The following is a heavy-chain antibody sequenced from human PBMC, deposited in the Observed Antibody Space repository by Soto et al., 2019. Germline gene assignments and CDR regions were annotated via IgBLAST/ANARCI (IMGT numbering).Heavy chain of an antibody. D-gene: IGHD3-10*01. CDR1: GGSSSSGDYY. V-gene: IGHV4-30-4*01. CDR2: IYYSAST. CDR3: AWGGSYYYGSGSYGMDV. J-gene: IGHJ6*02. Sequence: SETLSLSCAVSGGSSSSGDYYWIWIRHPPGKGLEWIGYIYYSASTYYNPSLKSRVTISVDTSKNQFSLKLSSVTAADTAVYYCAWGGSYYYGSGSYGMDVWGQGTTVTVSS.